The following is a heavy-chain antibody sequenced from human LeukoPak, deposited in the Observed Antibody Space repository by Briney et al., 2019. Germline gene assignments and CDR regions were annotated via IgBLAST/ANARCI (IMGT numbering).Heavy chain of an antibody. CDR3: ARDGYCSSTSCYLDAFDI. J-gene: IGHJ3*02. D-gene: IGHD2-2*03. CDR2: IYTSGST. CDR1: GGSISSYY. Sequence: SETLSLTCTVSGGSISSYYWSWIRQPAGKGLEWIGRIYTSGSTNYNPSLKSRVTMSVDTSKNQFSLKLSSVTAADTAVYYCARDGYCSSTSCYLDAFDIWGQGTMVTVSS. V-gene: IGHV4-4*07.